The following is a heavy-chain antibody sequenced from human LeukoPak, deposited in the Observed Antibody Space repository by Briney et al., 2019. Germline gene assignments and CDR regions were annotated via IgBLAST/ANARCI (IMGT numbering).Heavy chain of an antibody. J-gene: IGHJ4*02. D-gene: IGHD3-10*01. CDR1: GGSFSGYY. V-gene: IGHV4-59*01. Sequence: PSETLSLTRAVYGGSFSGYYWSWIRQPPGKGLEWIGYIYYSGSTNYNPSLKSRVTISVDTSKNQFSLKLSSVTAADTAVYYCARGIDYWGQGTLVTVSS. CDR2: IYYSGST. CDR3: ARGIDY.